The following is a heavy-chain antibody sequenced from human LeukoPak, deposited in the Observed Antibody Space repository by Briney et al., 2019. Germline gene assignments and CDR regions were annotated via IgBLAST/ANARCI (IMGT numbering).Heavy chain of an antibody. D-gene: IGHD2-21*02. Sequence: HPGGSLRLSCVASGFTFSTYGMRWVRQAPGKGLEWVSSIGGGGADKYYADSVKGRFTISRDNSKNTLSLQMNSLRAEDTAIYYCARRCGDCLGASDIGGQGTMVSVSS. CDR3: ARRCGDCLGASDI. V-gene: IGHV3-23*01. CDR2: IGGGGADK. CDR1: GFTFSTYG. J-gene: IGHJ3*02.